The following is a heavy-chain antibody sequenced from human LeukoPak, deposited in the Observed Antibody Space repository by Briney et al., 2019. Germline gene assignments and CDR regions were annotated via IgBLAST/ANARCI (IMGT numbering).Heavy chain of an antibody. CDR2: ISYDGSNK. CDR3: ARDTGGSYYDAFDI. V-gene: IGHV3-30-3*01. J-gene: IGHJ3*02. Sequence: PGRSLRLSCAASGFTFSSYAMHWVRQAPGKGLEWVAVISYDGSNKYYADSVKGRFTISRDNSKNTLYLQMNSLRAEDTAVYYCARDTGGSYYDAFDIWGQGTMVSVSS. CDR1: GFTFSSYA. D-gene: IGHD1-26*01.